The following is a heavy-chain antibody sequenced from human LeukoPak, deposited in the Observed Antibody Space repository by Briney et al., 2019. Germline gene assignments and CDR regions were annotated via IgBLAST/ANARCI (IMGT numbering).Heavy chain of an antibody. Sequence: GASVKVSCKVSGYTLAEFSIHWVRQAPGKGLEWMGGFDPGHGETIYAQKFQGRVTMTVDTSTDTASMDLSSLRSEDTAIYYCATGDSSAYYDYWGQGTLVTVSS. CDR3: ATGDSSAYYDY. J-gene: IGHJ4*02. CDR1: GYTLAEFS. V-gene: IGHV1-24*01. CDR2: FDPGHGET. D-gene: IGHD3-22*01.